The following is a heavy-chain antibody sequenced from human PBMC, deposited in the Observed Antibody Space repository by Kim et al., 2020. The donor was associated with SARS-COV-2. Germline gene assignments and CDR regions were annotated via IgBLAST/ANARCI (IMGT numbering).Heavy chain of an antibody. V-gene: IGHV4-59*01. CDR3: CESARDRGFFGTGEPFDP. J-gene: IGHJ5*02. Sequence: SESLSLTCTASGGSISSYYLHWIRQPPGKGLEWIGYIYYSGTTDYNPAPKRRCTISFNKSKSQSFLKLSSCATAAPPAYYCCESARDRGFFGTGEPFDP. CDR2: IYYSGTT. CDR1: GGSISSYY. D-gene: IGHD3-10*01.